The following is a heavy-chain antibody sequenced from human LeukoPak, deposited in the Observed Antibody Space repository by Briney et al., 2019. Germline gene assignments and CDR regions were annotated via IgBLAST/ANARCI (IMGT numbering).Heavy chain of an antibody. CDR3: ARATQWLMYYYYGMDV. D-gene: IGHD6-19*01. J-gene: IGHJ6*02. Sequence: ASVKVSCKASGYTFTSYDIDWVRQATGQGLEWMGWMNPNSGNTGYAQKFRCRVTMTRNTSISTAYMELSSLRSEDTAVYYCARATQWLMYYYYGMDVWGQGTTVTVSS. CDR1: GYTFTSYD. CDR2: MNPNSGNT. V-gene: IGHV1-8*01.